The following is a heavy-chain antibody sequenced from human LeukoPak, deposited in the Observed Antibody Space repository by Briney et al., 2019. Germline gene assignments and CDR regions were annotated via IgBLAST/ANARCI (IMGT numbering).Heavy chain of an antibody. CDR3: AKGVQGSCSGTKCYYFDY. J-gene: IGHJ4*02. V-gene: IGHV3-23*01. CDR2: IIGSGGST. D-gene: IGHD2-2*01. Sequence: GGSLRLSCAASGFTFSNYAMNWVRQTPGEGLEWVSSIIGSGGSTYYADSVKGRFTISRDNSKNTLYLQMNSLRVEDTAVYYCAKGVQGSCSGTKCYYFDYWGQGTLVTVSA. CDR1: GFTFSNYA.